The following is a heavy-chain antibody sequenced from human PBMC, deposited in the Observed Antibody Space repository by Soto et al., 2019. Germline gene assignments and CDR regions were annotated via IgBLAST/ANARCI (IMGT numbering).Heavy chain of an antibody. CDR2: INHSGRV. Sequence: SSETLSLTXAVYGGSFSGHSWTWIRQSPGKGLEWIGDINHSGRVNYSPSLKSRVTISLDTSKNQFSLTLSAVTAADTAMYYCSTRAYDTNGYYRFDPWGQGTLVTVSS. CDR1: GGSFSGHS. CDR3: STRAYDTNGYYRFDP. J-gene: IGHJ5*01. V-gene: IGHV4-34*01. D-gene: IGHD3-22*01.